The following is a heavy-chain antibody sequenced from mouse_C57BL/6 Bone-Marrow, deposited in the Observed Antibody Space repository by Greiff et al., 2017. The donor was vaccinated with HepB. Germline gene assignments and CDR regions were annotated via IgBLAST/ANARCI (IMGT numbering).Heavy chain of an antibody. V-gene: IGHV1-82*01. CDR1: GYAFSSSW. CDR3: ARDSSGSAFAY. Sequence: QVQLQQSGPELVKPGASVKISCKASGYAFSSSWMNWVKQRPGKGLGWIGRIYPGDGDTNYNGKFKGKATLTADKSSSTAYMQLSSLTSEDSAVCFCARDSSGSAFAYWGQGTLVTVAA. D-gene: IGHD3-2*02. J-gene: IGHJ3*01. CDR2: IYPGDGDT.